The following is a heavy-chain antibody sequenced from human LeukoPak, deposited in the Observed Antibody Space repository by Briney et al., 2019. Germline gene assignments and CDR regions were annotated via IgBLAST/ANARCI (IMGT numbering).Heavy chain of an antibody. CDR1: GFTVSNNY. CDR3: SRHKPGFSSCLGY. CDR2: VYSAGST. D-gene: IGHD6-13*01. Sequence: GGSLRLSCAASGFTVSNNYMSWVRQAPGKALEWVSVVYSAGSTYYADSVKGRFTISRDNSKNTLYPQMNSLRAEDTAVYYCSRHKPGFSSCLGYWGQGTLVPV. J-gene: IGHJ4*02. V-gene: IGHV3-53*01.